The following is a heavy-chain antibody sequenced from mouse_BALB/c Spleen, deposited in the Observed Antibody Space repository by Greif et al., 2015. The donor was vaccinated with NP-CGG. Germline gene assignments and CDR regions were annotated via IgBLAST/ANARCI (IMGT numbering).Heavy chain of an antibody. J-gene: IGHJ4*01. CDR3: ARRTGTEAMDY. CDR2: IYPGSGNT. D-gene: IGHD4-1*01. Sequence: QVQLQQSGPELVKPGASVKISRKASGYTFTDYYINWVKQKPGQGLEWIGWIYPGSGNTKYNEKFKGEATLTVDTSSSTAYMQLSSLTSEYTAVYFCARRTGTEAMDYWGQGTSVTVSS. V-gene: IGHV1-84*02. CDR1: GYTFTDYY.